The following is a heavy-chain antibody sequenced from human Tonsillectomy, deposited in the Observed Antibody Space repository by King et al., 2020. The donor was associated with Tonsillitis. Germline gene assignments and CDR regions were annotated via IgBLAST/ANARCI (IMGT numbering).Heavy chain of an antibody. V-gene: IGHV2-70*04. CDR2: IDWDDDK. J-gene: IGHJ5*02. CDR3: TRSQAGSNWFDP. CDR1: GFSLSNDEMR. Sequence: VTLKESGPALVKPTQTLTLTCTVSGFSLSNDEMRVSWIRQPPGKALEWLARIDWDDDKFYSTSLKTRLTISRDTSKNQVVLRMTNMDPVDTATYYCTRSQAGSNWFDPWGRGTLVTVSS.